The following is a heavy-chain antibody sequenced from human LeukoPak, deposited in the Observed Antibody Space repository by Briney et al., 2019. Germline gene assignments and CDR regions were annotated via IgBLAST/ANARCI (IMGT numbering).Heavy chain of an antibody. CDR3: AKDVRFGEGPPYYYYMDV. D-gene: IGHD3-10*01. CDR1: GFTFSSYG. J-gene: IGHJ6*03. Sequence: ESGGSLRLSCAASGFTFSSYGMHWVRQAPGKGLEWVAFIRYDGSNKYYADSVKGRFTISRDNSKNTLYLQMNSLRAEDTAVYYCAKDVRFGEGPPYYYYMDVWGKGPTVTISS. V-gene: IGHV3-30*02. CDR2: IRYDGSNK.